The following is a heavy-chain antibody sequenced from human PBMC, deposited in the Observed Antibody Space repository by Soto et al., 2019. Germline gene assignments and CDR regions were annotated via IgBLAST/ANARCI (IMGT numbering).Heavy chain of an antibody. D-gene: IGHD3-16*02. Sequence: QVQLQESGPGLVKPSQTLSLTCTVSGGSISSGGYYWSWIRQHPGKGLEWIGYIYYSGSTYYNPSLKSRVTISVDTSKNQFSLKLSSVTAADTAVYYCARDHDYVWGSYRYGVAFDIWGQGTMVTVSS. CDR3: ARDHDYVWGSYRYGVAFDI. J-gene: IGHJ3*02. CDR2: IYYSGST. V-gene: IGHV4-31*03. CDR1: GGSISSGGYY.